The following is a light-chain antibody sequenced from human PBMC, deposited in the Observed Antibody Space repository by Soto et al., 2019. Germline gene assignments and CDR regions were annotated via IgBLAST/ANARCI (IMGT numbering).Light chain of an antibody. J-gene: IGLJ2*01. CDR1: SSDIGGYYY. CDR2: DVT. V-gene: IGLV2-11*01. Sequence: QSVLTQPRSVSGSPGQSVTISCTGTSSDIGGYYYVSWYQQHPGKAPKLMVYDVTKRPSGVPDRFSGSKSGNTASLTITGLQDEDEADYYCCSYTGSYTFVFGGGTKLTVL. CDR3: CSYTGSYTFV.